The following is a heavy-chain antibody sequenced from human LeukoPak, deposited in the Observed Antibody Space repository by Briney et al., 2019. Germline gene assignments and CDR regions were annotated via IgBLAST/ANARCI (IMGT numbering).Heavy chain of an antibody. D-gene: IGHD4-17*01. V-gene: IGHV1-18*01. Sequence: ASVTVSCKASGYTFTTYGVSWVRQAPGQGLEWVGYIYPYNGDTKYTQRFQDRVTMTTDTSTSTAYMELRSLRSDDTAVYYCARDSQYYGDYVDYWGQGTLVTVSS. CDR2: IYPYNGDT. CDR1: GYTFTTYG. CDR3: ARDSQYYGDYVDY. J-gene: IGHJ4*02.